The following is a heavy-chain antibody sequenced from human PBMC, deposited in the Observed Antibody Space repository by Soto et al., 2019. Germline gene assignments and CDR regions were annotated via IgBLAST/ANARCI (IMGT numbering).Heavy chain of an antibody. CDR2: ISYTGIT. V-gene: IGHV4-39*01. J-gene: IGHJ5*02. CDR3: ARHWIAGSSIP. D-gene: IGHD2-21*01. Sequence: QLQLQESGSGLVKPSETLSLTCTVSGGSISSFNSYWGWIRQPPGKGLEWIGSISYTGITHYNPSLKSRVTISVDTSKNQFSLRLSSVTAADTALYHCARHWIAGSSIPWGQGTLVTVSS. CDR1: GGSISSFNSY.